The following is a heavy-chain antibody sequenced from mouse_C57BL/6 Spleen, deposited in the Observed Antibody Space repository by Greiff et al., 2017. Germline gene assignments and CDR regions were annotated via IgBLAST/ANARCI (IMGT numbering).Heavy chain of an antibody. CDR1: GYTFTSYW. CDR2: IDPNSGGT. D-gene: IGHD1-1*01. V-gene: IGHV1-72*01. CDR3: ERHYGSSRYAMDY. J-gene: IGHJ4*01. Sequence: VQLQQPGAELVKPGASVKLSCKASGYTFTSYWMHWVKQRPGRGLEWIGRIDPNSGGTKYNEKFKSKATLTVDKPSSTAYMQLRSLTSEDSAVYYCERHYGSSRYAMDYWGKGTSVTVSS.